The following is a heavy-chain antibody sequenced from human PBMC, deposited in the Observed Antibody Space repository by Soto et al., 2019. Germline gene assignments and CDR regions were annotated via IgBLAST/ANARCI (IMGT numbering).Heavy chain of an antibody. Sequence: VGSLRLSCVSSGFPFSSYAMSCVRQTPGKGLEWVSGISGSGGRTYYADSVKGRFTISRDNSNNTLSLQMHILRVEDTAVYFCAKGGYYSLFDIWGQGTMVTGSS. CDR1: GFPFSSYA. J-gene: IGHJ3*02. V-gene: IGHV3-23*01. CDR2: ISGSGGRT. CDR3: AKGGYYSLFDI. D-gene: IGHD2-15*01.